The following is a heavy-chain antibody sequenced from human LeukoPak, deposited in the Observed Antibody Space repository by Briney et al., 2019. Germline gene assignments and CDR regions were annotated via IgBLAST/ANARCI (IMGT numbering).Heavy chain of an antibody. J-gene: IGHJ5*02. CDR3: AGPWDQVGFDP. Sequence: PGASVTVSCKASGYTFTGYYLHWVRQAPGQGLEWTGWIYPKTGGTSYAQKFQGRVTMTRDTSISTAYMELIGLRSDDTAVYYCAGPWDQVGFDPWGQGTLVSVSS. CDR1: GYTFTGYY. CDR2: IYPKTGGT. V-gene: IGHV1-2*02. D-gene: IGHD1-26*01.